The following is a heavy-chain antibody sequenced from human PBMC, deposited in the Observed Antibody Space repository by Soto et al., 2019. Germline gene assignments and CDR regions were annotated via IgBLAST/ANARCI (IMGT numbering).Heavy chain of an antibody. CDR3: ARHRDYYDSSGYPYGKDV. J-gene: IGHJ6*02. Sequence: SETLSLTCTVSGGSISSGGYYWSWIRQHPGKGLEWIGYIYYSGSTYYNPSLKSRVTISVDTSKNQFSLKLSSVTAADTAVYYCARHRDYYDSSGYPYGKDVWGQGTTVT. V-gene: IGHV4-31*03. D-gene: IGHD3-22*01. CDR1: GGSISSGGYY. CDR2: IYYSGST.